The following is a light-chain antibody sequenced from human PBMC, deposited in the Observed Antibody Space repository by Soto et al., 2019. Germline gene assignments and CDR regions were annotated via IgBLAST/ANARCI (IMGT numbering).Light chain of an antibody. CDR3: SSYTSSSTLDWV. Sequence: QSALTQPASVSGSPGQSITISCTGTSSDVGGYNYVSWYQQHPGKAPKLMIYDVSNRPSGVSNRFSGSKSGNTASLTISGLQAEAEADYYCSSYTSSSTLDWVFGGGTKVTVL. CDR1: SSDVGGYNY. V-gene: IGLV2-14*01. CDR2: DVS. J-gene: IGLJ3*02.